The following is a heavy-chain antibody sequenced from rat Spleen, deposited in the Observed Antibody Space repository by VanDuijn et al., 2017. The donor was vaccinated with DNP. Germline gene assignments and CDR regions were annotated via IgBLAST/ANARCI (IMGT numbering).Heavy chain of an antibody. CDR3: ARQGPSYYLDY. J-gene: IGHJ2*01. V-gene: IGHV5-29*01. CDR1: GFTFSDYY. CDR2: ISYDGSST. Sequence: EVLLVESDGGLVQPGRSLKLSCAASGFTFSDYYMTWVRQPPTKGLEWVATISYDGSSTYYRDSVKGRFTISRDNAKSTLYLQMDSLRSEDTATYYCARQGPSYYLDYWGQGVMVTVSS.